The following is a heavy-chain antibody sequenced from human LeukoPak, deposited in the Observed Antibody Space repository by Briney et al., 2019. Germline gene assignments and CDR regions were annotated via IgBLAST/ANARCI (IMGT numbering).Heavy chain of an antibody. CDR2: ISAAGNTK. CDR3: ARDLYTERGDL. J-gene: IGHJ3*01. Sequence: RPGGSLRLSCAASGFTFTNDGMSWVRQAPGKGLEWVSLISAAGNTKHYADSVKGRFTISRDNSKNTLYPQMNSLRAEDTAIYYCARDLYTERGDLWGQGTMVTVSS. CDR1: GFTFTNDG. D-gene: IGHD2-2*02. V-gene: IGHV3-23*01.